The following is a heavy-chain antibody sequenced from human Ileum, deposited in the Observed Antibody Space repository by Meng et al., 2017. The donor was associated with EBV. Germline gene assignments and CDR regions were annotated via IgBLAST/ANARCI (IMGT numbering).Heavy chain of an antibody. D-gene: IGHD2/OR15-2a*01. V-gene: IGHV1-18*01. Sequence: QAQLVQSGGEVKTPGASVKVSCKASGYTFTNYGITWVRQAPGQRLEWMGWISAYNGNTNYAQTLQGRLTMTTDTSTSTAYMELRSLRSDDTAVYYWARVEVRMTPVDYWGQGTLVTVAS. J-gene: IGHJ4*02. CDR2: ISAYNGNT. CDR3: ARVEVRMTPVDY. CDR1: GYTFTNYG.